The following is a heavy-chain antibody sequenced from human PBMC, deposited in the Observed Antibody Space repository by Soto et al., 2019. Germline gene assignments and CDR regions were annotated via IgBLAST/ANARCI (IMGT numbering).Heavy chain of an antibody. J-gene: IGHJ3*02. CDR2: MSHSGGT. D-gene: IGHD1-1*01. CDR1: GGFVSSGNYY. V-gene: IGHV4-34*01. CDR3: ARVGLGTATTVVDAFDI. Sequence: QVQLQQWGAGLLKPSETLSLTCAVYGGFVSSGNYYWSWIRQPPGKGLEWIGEMSHSGGTHFNPSLKSRVTISVDTSKNHFSLKMSSVTAAATALYYCARVGLGTATTVVDAFDIWGPGTMVTVSS.